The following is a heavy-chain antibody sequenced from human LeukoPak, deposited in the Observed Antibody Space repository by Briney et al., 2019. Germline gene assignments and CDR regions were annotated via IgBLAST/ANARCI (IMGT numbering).Heavy chain of an antibody. V-gene: IGHV4-4*07. D-gene: IGHD6-13*01. J-gene: IGHJ6*02. CDR1: GGSISSYY. CDR3: ARDEQQPVPRGMDV. Sequence: SETLSLTCTVSGGSISSYYWSWIRQPAGKGLEWIGRIYTSGSTNYNPSLKSRVTMSVDTSKNQFSLKLSSVTAADTAVYYCARDEQQPVPRGMDVWGQGTTVTVSS. CDR2: IYTSGST.